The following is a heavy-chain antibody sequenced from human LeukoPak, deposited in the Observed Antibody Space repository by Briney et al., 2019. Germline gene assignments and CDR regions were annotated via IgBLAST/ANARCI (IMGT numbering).Heavy chain of an antibody. Sequence: PSETLSLTCTVSGGSISSYYWSWIRQPPGKGLEWIGYIYYSGSTNYNPSLKSRVTISVDTSKNQFSLKLSSVTAADTAVYYCARHRETYYDILTGYSANDAFDIWGQGTMVTVSS. J-gene: IGHJ3*02. CDR3: ARHRETYYDILTGYSANDAFDI. CDR1: GGSISSYY. D-gene: IGHD3-9*01. V-gene: IGHV4-59*08. CDR2: IYYSGST.